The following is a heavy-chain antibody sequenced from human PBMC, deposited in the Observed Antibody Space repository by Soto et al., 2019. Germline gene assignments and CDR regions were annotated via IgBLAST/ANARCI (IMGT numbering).Heavy chain of an antibody. CDR2: TYYRSKWYN. J-gene: IGHJ6*02. Sequence: SQTLSLTCAISGDSVSSNSAAWNWIRQSPSRGLEWLGRTYYRSKWYNDYAVSVKSRITINPDTSKNQFSLQLNSVTPEDTAVYYCARETIFGVVITSSYYYGMDCCGQGTTVTVAS. V-gene: IGHV6-1*01. CDR3: ARETIFGVVITSSYYYGMDC. D-gene: IGHD3-3*01. CDR1: GDSVSSNSAA.